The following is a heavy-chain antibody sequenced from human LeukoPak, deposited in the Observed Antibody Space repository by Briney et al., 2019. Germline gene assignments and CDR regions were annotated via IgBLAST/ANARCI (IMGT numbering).Heavy chain of an antibody. CDR3: AKGGYEIPFHH. V-gene: IGHV3-23*01. D-gene: IGHD5-12*01. CDR1: GFTFRNYD. Sequence: RAGGSLRLSCAASGFTFRNYDMSWVRQAPGKGLEWVSAITGSGGGTYYSDSVKGRFTISRDNSKTTLFLQLNSLRVEDTAIYYCAKGGYEIPFHHWGQGTLVAVSS. CDR2: ITGSGGGT. J-gene: IGHJ1*01.